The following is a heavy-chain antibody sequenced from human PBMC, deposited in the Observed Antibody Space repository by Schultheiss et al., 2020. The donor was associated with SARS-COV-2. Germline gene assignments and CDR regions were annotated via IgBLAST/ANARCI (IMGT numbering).Heavy chain of an antibody. CDR3: AKDLTGH. Sequence: GGSLRLSCEDSGFIFSSNYMSWVRQAPGKGLEWVAVISYDGSNKYYADSVKGRFTISRDNSKNTLYLQMNSLRAEDTAVYYCAKDLTGHWGQGTLVTVSS. D-gene: IGHD7-27*01. J-gene: IGHJ4*02. CDR1: GFIFSSNY. V-gene: IGHV3-30*18. CDR2: ISYDGSNK.